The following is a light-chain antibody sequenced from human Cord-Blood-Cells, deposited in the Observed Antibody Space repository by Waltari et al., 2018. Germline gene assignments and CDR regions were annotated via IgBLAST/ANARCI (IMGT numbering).Light chain of an antibody. CDR3: QQYNNWWT. V-gene: IGKV3-15*01. CDR1: KSVSSK. CDR2: GAS. Sequence: EILMTQSPATRSVSLGERATLSCRASKSVSSKLAWSQQKPGQAPRLLICGASTRATGIPARFSGSGSGTEFTLTISSLQSEDFAVYYCQQYNNWWTFGQGTKVEI. J-gene: IGKJ1*01.